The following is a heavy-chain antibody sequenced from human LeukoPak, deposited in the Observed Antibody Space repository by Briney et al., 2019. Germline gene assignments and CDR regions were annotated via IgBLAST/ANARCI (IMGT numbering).Heavy chain of an antibody. J-gene: IGHJ3*02. CDR2: ISYDGSNK. CDR1: GFTFSSYA. V-gene: IGHV3-30*04. D-gene: IGHD3-22*01. Sequence: GGSLRLSCAASGFTFSSYAMHWVRQAPGKGLEWVAVISYDGSNKYYADSVKGRFTISRDNSKNTLYLQMNSLRAEGTAVYYCAKSNGYGLIDIWGQGTMVTVSS. CDR3: AKSNGYGLIDI.